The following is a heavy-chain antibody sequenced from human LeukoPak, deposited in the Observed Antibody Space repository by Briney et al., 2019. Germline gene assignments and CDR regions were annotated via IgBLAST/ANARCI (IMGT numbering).Heavy chain of an antibody. V-gene: IGHV1-24*01. J-gene: IGHJ4*02. D-gene: IGHD1-1*01. CDR1: GYTLTELS. CDR2: FDPEDGET. Sequence: GASVKVSCKVSGYTLTELSMHWVRQAPGKGLEWMGGFDPEDGETIYAQKFQGGVTMTEDTSTDTAYMELSSLRSEDTAVYYCASGPHTTYYFDYWGQGTLVTVSS. CDR3: ASGPHTTYYFDY.